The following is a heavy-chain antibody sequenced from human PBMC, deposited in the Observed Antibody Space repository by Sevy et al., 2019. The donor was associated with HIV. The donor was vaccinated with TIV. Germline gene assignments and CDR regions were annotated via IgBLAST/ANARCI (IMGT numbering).Heavy chain of an antibody. CDR2: INHSGST. Sequence: SDTLSLTCAVYGGSFSGYYWSWIRQPPGKGLEWIGEINHSGSTNYNPSLKSRVTISVDTSKNQFSLKLSSVTAADTAVYYCARRYDILTAFDYWGQGTLVTVSS. V-gene: IGHV4-34*01. CDR1: GGSFSGYY. CDR3: ARRYDILTAFDY. D-gene: IGHD3-9*01. J-gene: IGHJ4*02.